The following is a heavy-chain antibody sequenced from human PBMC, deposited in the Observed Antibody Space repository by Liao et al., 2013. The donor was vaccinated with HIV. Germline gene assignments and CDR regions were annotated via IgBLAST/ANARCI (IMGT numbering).Heavy chain of an antibody. CDR3: ARGAWRVREVFYFDY. CDR2: MYYSGST. V-gene: IGHV4-39*07. J-gene: IGHJ4*02. D-gene: IGHD3-10*01. Sequence: QLQLQESGPGLVKPSETLSLTCTVSGGSISSSSYYWGWIRQPPGKGLQWIGSMYYSGSTNYNPSLKSRVTISVDTSKNQFSLKLSSVTAADTAVYYCARGAWRVREVFYFDYWGQGTLVTVSS. CDR1: GGSISSSSYY.